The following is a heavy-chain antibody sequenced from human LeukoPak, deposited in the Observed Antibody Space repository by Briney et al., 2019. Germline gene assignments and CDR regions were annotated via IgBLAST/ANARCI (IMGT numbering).Heavy chain of an antibody. D-gene: IGHD5-18*01. CDR1: GGSISSGDYC. V-gene: IGHV4-30-2*03. CDR2: IYYSGAT. Sequence: SETLSLTCAVSGGSISSGDYCWSWIRQHPGKGLEWIGYIYYSGATYYSPSLWSRVTISEDTSKNQFSLKLSSVTAADTAVYYCARQGDGGYTYGNFDSWGQGTLVTVSS. J-gene: IGHJ4*02. CDR3: ARQGDGGYTYGNFDS.